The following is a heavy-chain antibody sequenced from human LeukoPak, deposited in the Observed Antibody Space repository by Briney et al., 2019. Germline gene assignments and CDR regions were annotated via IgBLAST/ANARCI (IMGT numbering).Heavy chain of an antibody. J-gene: IGHJ5*02. CDR3: AREQGIVETQLRWFDP. Sequence: SETLSLTCTVSGGSISSSSYYWGWIRQPPGKGLEWIGSIYYSGSTYYNPSLKSRVTISVDTSKNQFSLKLSSVTAADTAVYYCAREQGIVETQLRWFDPWGQGTLVTVSS. D-gene: IGHD2-15*01. CDR2: IYYSGST. CDR1: GGSISSSSYY. V-gene: IGHV4-39*02.